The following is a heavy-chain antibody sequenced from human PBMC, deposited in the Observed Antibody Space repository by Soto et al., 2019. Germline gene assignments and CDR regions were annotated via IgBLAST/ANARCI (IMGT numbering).Heavy chain of an antibody. CDR1: GYSSNSYW. Sequence: VEALKLSRNGSGYSSNSYWINWVRQLPRKGLEWMGRIGCIVSHITYCPTFRCNVSISASKSMSTTYLHWSSLKATDTAMSYCASDSTNYGYNAMDVWGQGTTVTVSS. CDR3: ASDSTNYGYNAMDV. CDR2: IGCIVSHI. J-gene: IGHJ6*02. D-gene: IGHD3-22*01. V-gene: IGHV5-10-1*01.